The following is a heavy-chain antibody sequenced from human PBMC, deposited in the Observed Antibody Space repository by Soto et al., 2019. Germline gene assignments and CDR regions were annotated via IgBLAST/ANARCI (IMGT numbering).Heavy chain of an antibody. J-gene: IGHJ4*02. CDR2: IYYSGST. Sequence: QVQLQESGPGLVKPSETLSLTCTVSGGSISSYYWSWIRQPPGKGLEWIGYIYYSGSTNYNPSLRSRVTISVDTSKNQFSLKRSSVTAADTAVYYCARLYGFSGFDYWGQGTLVTVSS. CDR1: GGSISSYY. CDR3: ARLYGFSGFDY. V-gene: IGHV4-59*08. D-gene: IGHD6-25*01.